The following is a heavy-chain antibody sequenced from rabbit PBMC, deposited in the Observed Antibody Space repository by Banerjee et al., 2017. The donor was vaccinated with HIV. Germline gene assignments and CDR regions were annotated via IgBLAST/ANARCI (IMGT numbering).Heavy chain of an antibody. CDR3: ARGTYSSGWGRINL. V-gene: IGHV1S7*01. Sequence: QLKESGGGLVQPGGSLKLSCKASGFDFSSYYMSWVRQAPGKGLEWIGYIDPVFGSTYYASWVNGRFTISSHNAQNTLYLQLNSLTAADTATYFCARGTYSSGWGRINLWGPGTLVTVS. J-gene: IGHJ4*01. D-gene: IGHD4-1*01. CDR2: IDPVFGST. CDR1: GFDFSSYY.